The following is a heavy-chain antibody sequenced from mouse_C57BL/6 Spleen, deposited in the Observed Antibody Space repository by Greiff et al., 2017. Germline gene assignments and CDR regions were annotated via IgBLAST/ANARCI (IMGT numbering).Heavy chain of an antibody. Sequence: EVQLQQSGGGLVQPGGSLSLSCAASGFTFTDYYMSWVRQPPGKALEWLGFIRNKANGYTTAYSASVKGRFTISRDNSQSILYLQMNALRSDDSATYYCARSDERSYYYAMDYWGQGTSVTVSS. V-gene: IGHV7-3*01. CDR3: ARSDERSYYYAMDY. CDR1: GFTFTDYY. CDR2: IRNKANGYTT. J-gene: IGHJ4*01.